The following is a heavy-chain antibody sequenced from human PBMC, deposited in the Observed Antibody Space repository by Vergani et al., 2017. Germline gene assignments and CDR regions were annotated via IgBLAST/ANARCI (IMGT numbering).Heavy chain of an antibody. V-gene: IGHV1-2*02. CDR1: GYTFTGYY. CDR2: INPNSGGT. CDR3: ARGDYSNYLGNNRFDY. J-gene: IGHJ4*02. D-gene: IGHD4-11*01. Sequence: QVQLVQSGAEVKKPGASVKVSCKASGYTFTGYYMHWVRQAPGQGLEWMGWINPNSGGTNYAQKFQGRVTITADESTSTAYMELSSLRSEDTAVYYCARGDYSNYLGNNRFDYWGQGTLVTVSS.